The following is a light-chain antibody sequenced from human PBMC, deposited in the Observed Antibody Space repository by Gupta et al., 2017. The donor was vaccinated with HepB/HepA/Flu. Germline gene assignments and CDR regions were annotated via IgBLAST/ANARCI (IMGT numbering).Light chain of an antibody. J-gene: IGLJ3*02. CDR2: NVS. Sequence: QSALTQPASLSGSPGQSITISCTGTSSDYVSWYQQYPGKAPKRLIYNVSDRPSGVSHRFLSYTAGNNASPRTICLQTEEEADDYCSSSKSNTTLWVFGGGTKLTVL. CDR3: SSSKSNTTLWV. CDR1: SSDY. V-gene: IGLV2-14*03.